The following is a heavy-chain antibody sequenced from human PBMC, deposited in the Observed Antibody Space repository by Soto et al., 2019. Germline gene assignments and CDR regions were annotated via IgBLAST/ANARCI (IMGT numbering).Heavy chain of an antibody. V-gene: IGHV1-69*17. CDR1: GGTSRSLS. D-gene: IGHD2-15*01. Sequence: QVQLVQSGAEGKKPGSSVKVSCKASGGTSRSLSITWVRQAPGQGLEWMGGFTPLFGIPNYPQKFQGRLTITADKSTGTAYLELSSLRSEDTAVYYCARDTHSAGGWFDTWGRGTLVTVSS. CDR2: FTPLFGIP. J-gene: IGHJ5*02. CDR3: ARDTHSAGGWFDT.